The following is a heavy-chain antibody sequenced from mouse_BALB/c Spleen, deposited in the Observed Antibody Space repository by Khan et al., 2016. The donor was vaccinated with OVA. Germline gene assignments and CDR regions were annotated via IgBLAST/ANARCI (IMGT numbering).Heavy chain of an antibody. CDR1: GFSLTNYG. J-gene: IGHJ4*01. CDR2: IWSDGST. V-gene: IGHV2-6-1*01. Sequence: QVQLKESGPGLVAPSQSLSITCTISGFSLTNYGVHWVRQPPGKGLEWLVGIWSDGSTTYYSALKSRLTTSKDNPKSQASLKMNSLQTNDTALYFYARQPYYHYIIVDYWGQGTSVTVSS. D-gene: IGHD2-4*01. CDR3: ARQPYYHYIIVDY.